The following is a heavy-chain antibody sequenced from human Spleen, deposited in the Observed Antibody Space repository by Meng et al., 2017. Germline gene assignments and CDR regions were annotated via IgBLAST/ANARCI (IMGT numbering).Heavy chain of an antibody. V-gene: IGHV1-8*03. Sequence: ASVKVSCKASGYTFTSYDINWVRQATGQGLEWMGWMNPNSGNTGYAQKFQGRVTITRNTSISTAYMELSSLRSEDTAVYYRARKTHSSSWYSYDAFDIWGQGTMVTVSS. CDR1: GYTFTSYD. D-gene: IGHD6-13*01. CDR2: MNPNSGNT. CDR3: ARKTHSSSWYSYDAFDI. J-gene: IGHJ3*02.